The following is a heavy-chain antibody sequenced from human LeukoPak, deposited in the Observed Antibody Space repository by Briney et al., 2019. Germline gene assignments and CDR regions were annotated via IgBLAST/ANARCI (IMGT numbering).Heavy chain of an antibody. V-gene: IGHV3-21*01. CDR1: GFTFSSYS. J-gene: IGHJ4*02. CDR2: ISSSSSYI. CDR3: ARIPSSWYDTFDY. Sequence: GGSLRLFCAASGFTFSSYSMNWVRQAPGQGLKWVSSISSSSSYIYYADSVKGRFTISRDNANNSLYLQMNSLRAEDTAVYYCARIPSSWYDTFDYWGQGTLVTVSS. D-gene: IGHD6-13*01.